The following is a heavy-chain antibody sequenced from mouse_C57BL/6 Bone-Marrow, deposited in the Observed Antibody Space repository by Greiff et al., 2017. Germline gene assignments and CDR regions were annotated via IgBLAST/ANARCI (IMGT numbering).Heavy chain of an antibody. CDR1: GFTFSDYY. J-gene: IGHJ4*01. V-gene: IGHV5-12*01. D-gene: IGHD1-1*01. Sequence: EVMLVESGGGLVQPGGSLKLSCAASGFTFSDYYMYWVRQTPEKRLEWVAYISNGGGSTYYPDTVKGRFTISRDNAKNTLYLQMSRLKSEDTAMYYCARGTTEEDYAMDYWGQGTSVTVSS. CDR2: ISNGGGST. CDR3: ARGTTEEDYAMDY.